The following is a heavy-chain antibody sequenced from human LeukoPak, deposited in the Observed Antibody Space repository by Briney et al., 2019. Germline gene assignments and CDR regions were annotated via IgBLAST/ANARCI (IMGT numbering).Heavy chain of an antibody. CDR1: GGSISGYY. CDR3: ARSTDYDYVWGSYRFIDY. D-gene: IGHD3-16*02. CDR2: IYYGGST. Sequence: SETLSLTCTVSGGSISGYYWSWIRQPPRKGLEWIGFIYYGGSTNYNPSLKSRVTISVDTSKNQFSLKVSSVTAADTAVYYCARSTDYDYVWGSYRFIDYWGQGTLVTVSS. V-gene: IGHV4-59*01. J-gene: IGHJ4*02.